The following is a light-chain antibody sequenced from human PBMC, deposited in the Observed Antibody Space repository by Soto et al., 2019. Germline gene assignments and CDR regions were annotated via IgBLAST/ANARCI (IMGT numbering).Light chain of an antibody. Sequence: QSALTQPASVSGSPGQSITISCTGTSSDIGDYNYVSWYQQHPGKAPKLLIYEVNNRPSGVSARFSGSKSDNTASLTISGLQADDEADYYCCSYTSSSTDVFGTGTKLTVL. CDR3: CSYTSSSTDV. CDR1: SSDIGDYNY. J-gene: IGLJ1*01. V-gene: IGLV2-14*01. CDR2: EVN.